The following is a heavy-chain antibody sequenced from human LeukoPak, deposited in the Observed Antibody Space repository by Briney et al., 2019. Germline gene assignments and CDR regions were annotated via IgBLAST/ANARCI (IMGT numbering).Heavy chain of an antibody. CDR1: GFTFTTHW. Sequence: GEPLKISCQGSGFTFTTHWIGWVRQMPGKGLEWMGIIYPGDSDTKYSPSFQGQVSISADRSIRTAYLQWTSLKASDTAMYYCARSDYGGNSFDYWGQGTLVTVSS. D-gene: IGHD4-23*01. CDR3: ARSDYGGNSFDY. J-gene: IGHJ4*02. V-gene: IGHV5-51*01. CDR2: IYPGDSDT.